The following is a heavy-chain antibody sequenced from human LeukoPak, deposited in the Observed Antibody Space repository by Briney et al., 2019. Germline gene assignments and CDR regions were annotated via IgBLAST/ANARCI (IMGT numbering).Heavy chain of an antibody. Sequence: SETLSLTCTVSGGSISSYYWSWIRQPPGKGLEWIGYIYYSGSTNYNPSLKSRVTISVDTSKNQFSLKLSSVTAADTAVYYCARVASGSYIDYWGQGTLVTVSS. CDR3: ARVASGSYIDY. CDR2: IYYSGST. D-gene: IGHD1-26*01. CDR1: GGSISSYY. V-gene: IGHV4-59*01. J-gene: IGHJ4*02.